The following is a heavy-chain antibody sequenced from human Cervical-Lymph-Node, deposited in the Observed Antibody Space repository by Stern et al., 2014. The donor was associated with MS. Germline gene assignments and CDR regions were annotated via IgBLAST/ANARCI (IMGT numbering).Heavy chain of an antibody. CDR3: ARDRFDPTGYYDYSGMDV. CDR2: MYYTGIT. CDR1: GGSINNYY. J-gene: IGHJ6*02. D-gene: IGHD2-8*02. Sequence: VQLQESGPRQVKPSETLSLTCTLSGGSINNYYWNWFRQTPGKGLEWIGYMYYTGITKYNPSLGGRVVISSDTSKKKFYLHLNSSTTADTAVYYCARDRFDPTGYYDYSGMDVWGQGTTVIVSS. V-gene: IGHV4-59*01.